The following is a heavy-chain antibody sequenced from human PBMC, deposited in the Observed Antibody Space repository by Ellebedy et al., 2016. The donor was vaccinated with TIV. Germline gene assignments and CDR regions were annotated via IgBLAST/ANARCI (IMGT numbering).Heavy chain of an antibody. Sequence: SETLSLXCTVSGGSISSYYWSWLRQPPGKGLEWIGYIYYSGSTNYNPSLKSRVTISVDTSKNQFSLKLSSVTAADTAVYYCARVQNYYYGMDVWGQGTTVTVSS. CDR2: IYYSGST. CDR3: ARVQNYYYGMDV. J-gene: IGHJ6*02. V-gene: IGHV4-59*01. CDR1: GGSISSYY.